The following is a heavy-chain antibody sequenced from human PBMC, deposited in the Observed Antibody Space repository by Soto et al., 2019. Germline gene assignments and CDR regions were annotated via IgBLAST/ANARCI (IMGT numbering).Heavy chain of an antibody. CDR3: AKRDVPHSTSNAYFYDH. J-gene: IGHJ4*02. CDR2: ISVSVGST. V-gene: IGHV3-23*01. D-gene: IGHD2-21*02. Sequence: EVHLLQSGGGLVQPGGSLTLSCGVSGFPFAPSTMSWVRQALGKGLEWVSTISVSVGSTYSADSVQGRFTVSSDISDNTLFLRMTSLTADDTAVYFCAKRDVPHSTSNAYFYDHWGRGVLVTVSS. CDR1: GFPFAPST.